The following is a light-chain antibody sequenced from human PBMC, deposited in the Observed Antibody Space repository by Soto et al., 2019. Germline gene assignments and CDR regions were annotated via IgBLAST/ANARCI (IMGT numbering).Light chain of an antibody. J-gene: IGLJ2*01. CDR2: DVS. V-gene: IGLV2-8*01. Sequence: QSALTQPPSASGSPGQSVTISCTGTSSDVGGYNYVSWYQQHPGKAPKLMISDVSKRPSGVPDRFSGSKSGNTASLTVSGLQDEEEADYYCSSFDGNDNWVFGGGTKLTVL. CDR1: SSDVGGYNY. CDR3: SSFDGNDNWV.